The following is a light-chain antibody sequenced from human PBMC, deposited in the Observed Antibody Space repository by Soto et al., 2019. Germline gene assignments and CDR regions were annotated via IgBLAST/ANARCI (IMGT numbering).Light chain of an antibody. J-gene: IGKJ1*01. CDR2: GAS. CDR1: ESVSTN. CDR3: HQYDTVAQT. Sequence: EIVLTQSQNTLSLSPPHRANLXWRASESVSTNLAWYQQKPGQAPRLLIYGASSRATGIPDRFSGSGSGTDFTLTISRLEPEDFAVYYCHQYDTVAQTFGQGTKVDIK. V-gene: IGKV3-20*01.